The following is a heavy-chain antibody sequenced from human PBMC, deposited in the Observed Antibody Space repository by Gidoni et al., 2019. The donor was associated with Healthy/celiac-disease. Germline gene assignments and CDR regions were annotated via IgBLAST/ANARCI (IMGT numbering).Heavy chain of an antibody. V-gene: IGHV3-48*02. D-gene: IGHD3-10*01. CDR3: ARDVVRGVIIVWYFDL. CDR1: GPTCSSYS. J-gene: IGHJ2*01. CDR2: ISSSSSTI. Sequence: EVQLVESGGGLVQPGGPLRLSCAAAGPTCSSYSMNWVRQAPGKGLEWVSYISSSSSTIYYADSVKGRFTISSDNAKNSLYLQMNSLRDEDTAVYYCARDVVRGVIIVWYFDLWGRGTLVTVSS.